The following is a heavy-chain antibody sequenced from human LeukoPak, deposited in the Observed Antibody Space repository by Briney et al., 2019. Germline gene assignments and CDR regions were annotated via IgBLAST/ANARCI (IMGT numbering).Heavy chain of an antibody. J-gene: IGHJ4*02. V-gene: IGHV4-38-2*02. CDR3: TREGTAALY. Sequence: PSETLSPTCGVSGFSITGGYYWGWVRQPPGKGLEWIGNIYRDGTTYYAPSLKSRVTISMSASKNHFFLNLTSVTAADTAVYYCTREGTAALYWGQGSLVTVSS. CDR1: GFSITGGYY. D-gene: IGHD2-21*02. CDR2: IYRDGTT.